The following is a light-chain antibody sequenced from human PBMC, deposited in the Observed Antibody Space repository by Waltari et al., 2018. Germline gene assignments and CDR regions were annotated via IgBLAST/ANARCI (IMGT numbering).Light chain of an antibody. Sequence: QSVLTQPPSVSAAPGQKVTISCSGTSSNIGSTYVSWYQQLPGAAPKLLIYDNNKRPSGVPDRFSGSKSGTSATLGITGLQTEDEADYHCKTWDRSLSAVVFGGGTKLTVL. CDR2: DNN. CDR1: SSNIGSTY. CDR3: KTWDRSLSAVV. J-gene: IGLJ2*01. V-gene: IGLV1-51*01.